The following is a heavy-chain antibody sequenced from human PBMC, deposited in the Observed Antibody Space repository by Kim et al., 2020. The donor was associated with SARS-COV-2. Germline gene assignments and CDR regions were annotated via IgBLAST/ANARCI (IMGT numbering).Heavy chain of an antibody. Sequence: GGSLRLSCAASGFTVSSNYMSWVRQAPGKGLEWVSVIYSGGSTYYADSVKGRFTISRDNSKNTLYLQMNSLRAEDTAVYYCARSPRGGGVGAFDIWGQGTMVTVSS. CDR3: ARSPRGGGVGAFDI. V-gene: IGHV3-53*01. CDR2: IYSGGST. CDR1: GFTVSSNY. J-gene: IGHJ3*02. D-gene: IGHD3-16*01.